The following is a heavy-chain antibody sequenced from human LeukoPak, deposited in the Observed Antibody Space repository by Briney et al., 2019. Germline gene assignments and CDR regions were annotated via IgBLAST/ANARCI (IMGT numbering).Heavy chain of an antibody. CDR2: INAGNGNT. D-gene: IGHD4-17*01. CDR3: ARSTVTPNWFDP. V-gene: IGHV1-3*01. J-gene: IGHJ5*02. Sequence: GASVNVSCKASGYTFTSYAMHWVRQAPGQRLEWMGWINAGNGNTKYSQKFQGRVTITRDTSASTAYMELSSLRSEDTAVYYCARSTVTPNWFDPWGQGTLVTVSS. CDR1: GYTFTSYA.